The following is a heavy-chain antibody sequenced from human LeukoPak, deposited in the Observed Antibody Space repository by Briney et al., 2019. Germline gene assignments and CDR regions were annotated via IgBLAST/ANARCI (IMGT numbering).Heavy chain of an antibody. CDR1: GGSISSYY. V-gene: IGHV4-59*01. Sequence: NTSQTLSLTCTVSGGSISSYYCSWIRQPPGKGREWIGYIYYSGSNNYNPSLKSRVTISVDTSKIQFSLKLSSVTAADTAVYYCARKGSYTNWFDPWGQGTLVTVSS. D-gene: IGHD3-10*01. J-gene: IGHJ5*02. CDR2: IYYSGSN. CDR3: ARKGSYTNWFDP.